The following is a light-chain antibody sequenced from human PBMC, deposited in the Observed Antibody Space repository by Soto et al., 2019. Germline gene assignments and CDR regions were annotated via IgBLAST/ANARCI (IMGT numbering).Light chain of an antibody. J-gene: IGKJ3*01. V-gene: IGKV3-15*01. Sequence: EIVMTQSPATLSVSPGERATLSCRASQSVSSNFAWYQQKPGQAPRLLIYGASTRATGIPARFSGSGSGTEFTLTISSLQSEDFAVDYCQQYNNWPPFTFGPGTKVDIK. CDR3: QQYNNWPPFT. CDR2: GAS. CDR1: QSVSSN.